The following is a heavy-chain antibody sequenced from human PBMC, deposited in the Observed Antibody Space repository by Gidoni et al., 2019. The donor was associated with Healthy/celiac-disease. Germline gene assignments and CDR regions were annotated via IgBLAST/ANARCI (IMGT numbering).Heavy chain of an antibody. J-gene: IGHJ5*02. CDR1: GGSISSSSYY. D-gene: IGHD6-13*01. CDR3: ARQRIAAAGRERYDWFDP. CDR2: IYYSGST. V-gene: IGHV4-39*01. Sequence: QLQLQESGPGLVKPSETLSLTCTVSGGSISSSSYYWGWIRHPPGKGLEWMGSIYYSGSTYYNPSLKSRVTISVDTSKNQFSLKLSSVTAADTAVYYCARQRIAAAGRERYDWFDPWGQGTLVTVSS.